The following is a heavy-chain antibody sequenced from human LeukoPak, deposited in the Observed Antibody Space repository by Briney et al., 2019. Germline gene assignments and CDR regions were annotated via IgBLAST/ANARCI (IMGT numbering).Heavy chain of an antibody. Sequence: PSETLSLTCTVSGGSISSYYWSWIRQPPGKGLEWIGYIYYSGSTNYNPSLKSRVTISVDTSKNQFSLKLSSVTAADTAVYYCARLVHITMVRGVIPGAFDIWGQGTMVTVSS. V-gene: IGHV4-59*08. J-gene: IGHJ3*02. CDR3: ARLVHITMVRGVIPGAFDI. D-gene: IGHD3-10*01. CDR2: IYYSGST. CDR1: GGSISSYY.